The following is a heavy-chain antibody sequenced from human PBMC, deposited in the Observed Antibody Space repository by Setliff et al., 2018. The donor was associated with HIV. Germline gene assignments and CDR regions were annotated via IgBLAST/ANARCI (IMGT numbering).Heavy chain of an antibody. CDR1: GYTFTSYG. CDR3: VRGVTRDISGYYRDEYFQH. Sequence: ASVKVSCKASGYTFTSYGISWVRQAPGQGLEWMGWISPYNGDTRFAKSLQGRVTLTTDTSTNTAYMEMRTLRSDDTAVYYCVRGVTRDISGYYRDEYFQHWGQGTPVTVSS. V-gene: IGHV1-18*01. D-gene: IGHD3-22*01. J-gene: IGHJ1*01. CDR2: ISPYNGDT.